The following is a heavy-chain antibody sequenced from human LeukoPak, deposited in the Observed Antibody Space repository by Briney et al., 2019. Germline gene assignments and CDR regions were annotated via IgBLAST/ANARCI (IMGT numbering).Heavy chain of an antibody. V-gene: IGHV4-59*12. D-gene: IGHD2-2*01. CDR1: GGSISSYY. Sequence: PSETLSLTCTVSGGSISSYYWSWIRQPPGKGLEWIGYIYYSGSTNYNPSLKSRVTISVDRSKNQFSLKLSSVTAADTAVYYCAREVVESAFDIWGQGTMVTVSS. CDR3: AREVVESAFDI. J-gene: IGHJ3*02. CDR2: IYYSGST.